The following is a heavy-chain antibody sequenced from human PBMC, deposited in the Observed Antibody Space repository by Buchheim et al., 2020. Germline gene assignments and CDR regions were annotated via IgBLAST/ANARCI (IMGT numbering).Heavy chain of an antibody. CDR1: GGSISSGGYY. J-gene: IGHJ6*03. CDR3: ARDVEVHVSAYYYYYMDV. V-gene: IGHV4-31*03. CDR2: IYYSGST. Sequence: QVQLQQWGAGLLKPSQTLSLTCTVSGGSISSGGYYWSWIRQHPGKGLEWIGYIYYSGSTYYNPSLKSRVTISVDTSKNQFSLKLSSVTAADTAVYYCARDVEVHVSAYYYYYMDVWGKGTT.